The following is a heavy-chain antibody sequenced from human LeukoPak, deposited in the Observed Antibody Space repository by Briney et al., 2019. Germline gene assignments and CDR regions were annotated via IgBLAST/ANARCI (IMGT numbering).Heavy chain of an antibody. J-gene: IGHJ6*02. Sequence: GGSLRLSCAASGFTFSESWRTWVRRVPGLGLEWVAHINHEGGGIQYVDSVKGRFTISRDNAKGSVYLQMNSLRAEDTAIYHCATYINWVAGDVWGQGTTVTVSS. CDR3: ATYINWVAGDV. D-gene: IGHD1-1*01. CDR1: GFTFSESW. CDR2: INHEGGGI. V-gene: IGHV3-7*01.